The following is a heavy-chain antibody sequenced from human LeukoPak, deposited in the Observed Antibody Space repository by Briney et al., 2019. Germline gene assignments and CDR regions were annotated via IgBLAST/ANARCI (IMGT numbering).Heavy chain of an antibody. Sequence: SETLSLTCTVSGGSISSSSYYWGWIRQPPGKGLEWIGSIYYSGSTYYNPSLKSRVTISVDTSKNQFSLELSSVTAADTAVYYCARDPRYCSSTGRSSFDIWGQGTMVTVSS. CDR1: GGSISSSSYY. J-gene: IGHJ3*02. D-gene: IGHD2-2*01. CDR3: ARDPRYCSSTGRSSFDI. CDR2: IYYSGST. V-gene: IGHV4-39*07.